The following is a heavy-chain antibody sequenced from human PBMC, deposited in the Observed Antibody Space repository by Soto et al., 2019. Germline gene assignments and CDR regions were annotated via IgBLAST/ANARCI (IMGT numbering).Heavy chain of an antibody. Sequence: PGGSLRLSCAVSGFTVSSFAMSWVRQAPGKGLQWVSGISDSGGTTYYADSVKGRFTISRNRATNTLFLQMNSLRAEDTAVYYCADHDYGSASYYLKCFAYWGQGSLVTVSS. CDR2: ISDSGGTT. D-gene: IGHD3-10*01. CDR1: GFTVSSFA. V-gene: IGHV3-23*01. CDR3: ADHDYGSASYYLKCFAY. J-gene: IGHJ4*02.